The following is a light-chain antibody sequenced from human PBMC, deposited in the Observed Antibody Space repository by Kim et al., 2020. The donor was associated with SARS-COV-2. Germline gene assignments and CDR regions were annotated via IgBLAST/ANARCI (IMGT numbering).Light chain of an antibody. CDR2: GNS. CDR3: QSYDNSLSGYV. V-gene: IGLV1-40*01. Sequence: QRVTSSCTGSIANIGAGYDVHWYQQLPATAPKLLIYGNSNRPSGVPDRFSGSKSDTSASLAITGLQAEDEADYYCQSYDNSLSGYVFGSGTKVTVL. CDR1: IANIGAGYD. J-gene: IGLJ1*01.